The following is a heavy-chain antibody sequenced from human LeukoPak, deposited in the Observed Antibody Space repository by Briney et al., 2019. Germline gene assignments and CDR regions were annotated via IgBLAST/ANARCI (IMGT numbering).Heavy chain of an antibody. CDR2: IYTSGST. CDR1: GGSISSGSYY. CDR3: AKGGQQLVRDTWFDP. D-gene: IGHD6-13*01. V-gene: IGHV4-61*02. Sequence: SETLSLTCTVSGGSISSGSYYWSWIRQPAGKGLEWIGRIYTSGSTNYNPSLKSRVTISVDTSKNQFSLKLSSVTAADTAVYYCAKGGQQLVRDTWFDPWGQGTLVTVSS. J-gene: IGHJ5*02.